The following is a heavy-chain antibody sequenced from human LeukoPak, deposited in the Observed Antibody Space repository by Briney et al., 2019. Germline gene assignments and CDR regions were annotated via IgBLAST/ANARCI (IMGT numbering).Heavy chain of an antibody. V-gene: IGHV3-73*01. Sequence: GGSLRLSCAAPGFTLSDYTMHWVRQASGRGLEWVARIRSKANNYATEYGPSVKGRFTISRDDAKNTAYLQMNSLKTEDAAIYYCSAGPSGCTEFFQHWGQGTLVTVSS. CDR2: IRSKANNYAT. D-gene: IGHD6-19*01. CDR1: GFTLSDYT. J-gene: IGHJ1*01. CDR3: SAGPSGCTEFFQH.